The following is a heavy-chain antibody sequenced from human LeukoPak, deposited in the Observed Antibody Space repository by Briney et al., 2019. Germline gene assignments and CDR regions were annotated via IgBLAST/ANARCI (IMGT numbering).Heavy chain of an antibody. V-gene: IGHV3-11*01. J-gene: IGHJ4*02. CDR1: GFIFSDHY. Sequence: AGSLRLSCATSGFIFSDHYMTWIRQAPGKGLETVSYIYNGGDTIYYADSVRGRFTIPRDNAQNSLYLEMNSLRAKDTALSYCARVGSRPVAGSVGYWGQGTLVTVSS. D-gene: IGHD6-19*01. CDR3: ARVGSRPVAGSVGY. CDR2: IYNGGDTI.